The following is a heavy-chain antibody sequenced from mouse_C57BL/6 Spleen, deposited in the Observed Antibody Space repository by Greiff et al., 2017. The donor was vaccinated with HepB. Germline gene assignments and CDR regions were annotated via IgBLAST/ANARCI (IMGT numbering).Heavy chain of an antibody. Sequence: QVTLKVCGPGILQSSQTLSLTCSFSGFSLSTSGMGVSWIRQPSGKGLEWLAHIYWDDDKRYNPSLKSRLTISKDTSRNQVFLKITSVDTADTATYYCALFITTVVESPWFAYWGQGTLVTVSA. CDR2: IYWDDDK. J-gene: IGHJ3*01. CDR1: GFSLSTSGMG. D-gene: IGHD1-1*01. CDR3: ALFITTVVESPWFAY. V-gene: IGHV8-12*01.